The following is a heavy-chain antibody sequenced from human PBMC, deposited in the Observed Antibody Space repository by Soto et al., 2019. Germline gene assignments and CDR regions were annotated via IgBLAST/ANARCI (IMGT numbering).Heavy chain of an antibody. CDR3: ARHIFGRWQQYPLWGH. D-gene: IGHD1-26*01. J-gene: IGHJ4*02. V-gene: IGHV4-39*01. Sequence: QVQLQESGPGLVKSSETLSLICSVSGGSISSGIYYWAWIRQPPGKGLEWIGSVHFSGTTYYNSSLKTRVTMSVDTSKNQFSLRLTSVAAADTAVYYCARHIFGRWQQYPLWGHWGQGNLVTVSS. CDR2: VHFSGTT. CDR1: GGSISSGIYY.